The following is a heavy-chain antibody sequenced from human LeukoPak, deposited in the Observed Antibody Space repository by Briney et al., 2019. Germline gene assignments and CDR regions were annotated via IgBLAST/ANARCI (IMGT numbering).Heavy chain of an antibody. J-gene: IGHJ3*02. CDR1: GGSISSYY. CDR2: IYYSGST. CDR3: ARRFYGDYLEHAFDI. Sequence: SETLSLTCTVSGGSISSYYWSWIRQPPGKGLEWIGYIYYSGSTNYNPSLKSRVTISVDTSKNQFSLKLSSVTAADTAVYYCARRFYGDYLEHAFDIWGQGTMVTASS. D-gene: IGHD4-17*01. V-gene: IGHV4-59*01.